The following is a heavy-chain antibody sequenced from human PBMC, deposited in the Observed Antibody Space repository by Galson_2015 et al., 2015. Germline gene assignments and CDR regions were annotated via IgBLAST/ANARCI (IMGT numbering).Heavy chain of an antibody. J-gene: IGHJ4*02. CDR2: MYPDNSDT. CDR1: GFSFSDYW. V-gene: IGHV5-51*01. CDR3: TRATAGLYYFDY. D-gene: IGHD2-21*02. Sequence: QSGAEVKKPGESLKISCKASGFSFSDYWIGWVRQLPGEGLEWMAIMYPDNSDTRYSPSFQGQVTISADKSIGTAYLQWSSLKASDTAIYYCTRATAGLYYFDYWGQGVLVTVSS.